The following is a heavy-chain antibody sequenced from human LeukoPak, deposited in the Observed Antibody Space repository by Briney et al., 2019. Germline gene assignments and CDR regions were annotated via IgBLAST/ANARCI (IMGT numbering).Heavy chain of an antibody. CDR3: AKDGVPYYYDSSGYSDY. D-gene: IGHD3-22*01. Sequence: GGSLRLSCAASGFTFSSYGMHWVRQAPGKGLEWVAVIWYDGSNKYYAGSVKGRFTISRDNSKNTLYLQMNSLRAVGPPVYYCAKDGVPYYYDSSGYSDYWGQGTLVTVSS. J-gene: IGHJ4*02. CDR1: GFTFSSYG. V-gene: IGHV3-33*06. CDR2: IWYDGSNK.